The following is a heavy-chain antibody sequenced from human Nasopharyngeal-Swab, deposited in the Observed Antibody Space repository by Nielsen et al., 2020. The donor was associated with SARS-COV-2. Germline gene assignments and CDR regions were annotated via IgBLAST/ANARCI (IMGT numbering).Heavy chain of an antibody. CDR1: GGSISSYY. CDR2: IYYSGST. J-gene: IGHJ4*02. Sequence: SETLSLTCTVSGGSISSYYWSWIRQPPGKGLEWIGYIYYSGSTNYNPSLKSRVTISVDTSKNQFSLKLSSVTAADTAAYYCARTAPTYYYDSSGYWFDYWGQGTLVTVSS. D-gene: IGHD3-22*01. V-gene: IGHV4-59*01. CDR3: ARTAPTYYYDSSGYWFDY.